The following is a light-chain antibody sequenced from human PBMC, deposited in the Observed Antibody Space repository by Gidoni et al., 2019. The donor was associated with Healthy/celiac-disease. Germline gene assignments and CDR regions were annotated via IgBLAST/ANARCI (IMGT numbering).Light chain of an antibody. V-gene: IGKV1-5*03. Sequence: DIHMTQSPSTLSASVGDRVTITCRASQSISSWLAWYQQKPGKAPKLLISKASSLESGVPSRFSGSGSGTEFTLTISSLQTDDFATYYCQQYNSYPLTFGGGTKVEIK. CDR2: KAS. CDR3: QQYNSYPLT. J-gene: IGKJ4*01. CDR1: QSISSW.